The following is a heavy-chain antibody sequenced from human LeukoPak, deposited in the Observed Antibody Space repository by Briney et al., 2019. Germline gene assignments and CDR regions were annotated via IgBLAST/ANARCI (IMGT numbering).Heavy chain of an antibody. CDR1: GGSVSSGDYY. D-gene: IGHD3-10*01. CDR3: ASDYGSGSYRFDY. CDR2: IYYGGST. V-gene: IGHV4-61*08. J-gene: IGHJ4*02. Sequence: SETLSLTCTVSGGSVSSGDYYWSWIRQPPGKALEWIGYIYYGGSTNYNPSLKSRVTISVDTSKNQFSLQLRSVTAADAAVYFCASDYGSGSYRFDYWGQGILVTVSS.